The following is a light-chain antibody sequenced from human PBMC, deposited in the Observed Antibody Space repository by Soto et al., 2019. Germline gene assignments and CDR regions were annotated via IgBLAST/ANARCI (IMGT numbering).Light chain of an antibody. Sequence: QSVLTQPPSASGSPGQSVTIPCTGTSSDVCGYDHVSWYQQHPGKAPNRMIYELTTRPAGVPDRFSGSKSGNSAPLTVSGLQAEDEADYFCSSDAGNRNDVFGTGTKVTVL. CDR3: SSDAGNRNDV. J-gene: IGLJ1*01. V-gene: IGLV2-8*01. CDR2: ELT. CDR1: SSDVCGYDH.